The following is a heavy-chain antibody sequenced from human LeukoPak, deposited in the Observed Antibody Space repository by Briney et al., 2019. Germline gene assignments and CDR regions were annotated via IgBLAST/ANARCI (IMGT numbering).Heavy chain of an antibody. CDR2: VHYTGTT. J-gene: IGHJ6*03. Sequence: SETLSLTCTVSGASISSSYWSWIRQPPGKGLEWIGYVHYTGTTNYNPSLRSRVTMSVDMSKNQFSLQLRSVTASDTAAYYCARLGIYPIQGYNYNYHYMDVWAKGTTVTVSS. CDR3: ARLGIYPIQGYNYNYHYMDV. V-gene: IGHV4-59*08. D-gene: IGHD1-1*01. CDR1: GASISSSY.